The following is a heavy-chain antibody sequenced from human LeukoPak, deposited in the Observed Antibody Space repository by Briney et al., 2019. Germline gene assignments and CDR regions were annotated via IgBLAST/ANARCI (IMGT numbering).Heavy chain of an antibody. Sequence: ASVKVSCKASGYTFTSYAMHWVRQAPGQRLEWMGWINAGNGNTKYSQKFQGRVTITRDTSASTAYMELSSLRSEDTAVYYCARVSPLVCSSTSCYGTNWFDPWGQGTLVTVSS. D-gene: IGHD2-2*01. CDR3: ARVSPLVCSSTSCYGTNWFDP. J-gene: IGHJ5*02. V-gene: IGHV1-3*01. CDR2: INAGNGNT. CDR1: GYTFTSYA.